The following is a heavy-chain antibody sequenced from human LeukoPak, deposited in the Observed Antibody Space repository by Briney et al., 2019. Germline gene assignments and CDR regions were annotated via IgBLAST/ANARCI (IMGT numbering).Heavy chain of an antibody. J-gene: IGHJ4*02. CDR3: AARSSGNPYF. D-gene: IGHD1-26*01. V-gene: IGHV3-7*03. CDR1: GLTLSNYW. Sequence: GGSLKLSCTASGLTLSNYWMIWVRQAPGKGLQWVAKIKQDGSEKYYVDSVKGRFTISRDNAENSLYLQMNSLRVEDTAVYYCAARSSGNPYFWGQGTLVTVSS. CDR2: IKQDGSEK.